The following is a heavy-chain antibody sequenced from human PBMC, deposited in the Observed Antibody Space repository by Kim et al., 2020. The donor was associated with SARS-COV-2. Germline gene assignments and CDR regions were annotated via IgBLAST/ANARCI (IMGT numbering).Heavy chain of an antibody. CDR1: GFTFDDYA. CDR2: ISWNSGSI. Sequence: GGSLRLSCAASGFTFDDYAMHWVRQAPGKGLEWVSGISWNSGSIGYADSVKGRFTISRDNAKNSLYLQMNSLRAEDTALYYCAKDMGGGGGDCYDYWGQGTLVTVSS. CDR3: AKDMGGGGGDCYDY. D-gene: IGHD2-21*01. V-gene: IGHV3-9*01. J-gene: IGHJ4*02.